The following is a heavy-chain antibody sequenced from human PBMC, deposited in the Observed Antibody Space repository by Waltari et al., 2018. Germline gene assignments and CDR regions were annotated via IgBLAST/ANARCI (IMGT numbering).Heavy chain of an antibody. V-gene: IGHV3-74*03. CDR1: GFSFSNEW. CDR3: VKEAPARGDWYLDL. J-gene: IGHJ2*01. CDR2: ITNDGSGT. D-gene: IGHD2-2*01. Sequence: EVQLVESGGGLVQPGGSLRLSCAASGFSFSNEWRHWVRQVPGKGLEWVSRITNDGSGTMYADSVKGRFTISRDNAKNTLFLEMNSLRVEDTAVYYCVKEAPARGDWYLDLWGRGTLLAVSS.